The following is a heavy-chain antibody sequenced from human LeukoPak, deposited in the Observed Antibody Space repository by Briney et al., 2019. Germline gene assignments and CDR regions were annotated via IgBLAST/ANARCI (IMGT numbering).Heavy chain of an antibody. CDR1: GGSISSGGYY. CDR2: IYYSGST. J-gene: IGHJ6*02. D-gene: IGHD3-3*01. V-gene: IGHV4-31*03. CDR3: ARAQRDYDFWSGSYYYGMDV. Sequence: SGTLSLTCTVSGGSISSGGYYWSWIRQHPGKGLEWIGYIYYSGSTYYNPSLKSRVTISVDTSKNQFPLKLSSVTAADTAVYYCARAQRDYDFWSGSYYYGMDVWGQGTTVTVSS.